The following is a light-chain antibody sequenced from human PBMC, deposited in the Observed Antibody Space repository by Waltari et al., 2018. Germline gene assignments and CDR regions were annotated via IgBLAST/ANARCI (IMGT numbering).Light chain of an antibody. V-gene: IGKV2-29*02. CDR1: QSLLHFDGKTY. CDR3: MQSLLIPLT. Sequence: DIVMTQTPLSLSVTPGQPASISCNSSQSLLHFDGKTYLNWYLQKPGQSPQLLIYEVSXXFSGVXDXXXGSGSGXXXXLKISRVXAEDIGIYYCMQSLLIPLTFGGGTKVEIK. J-gene: IGKJ4*01. CDR2: EVS.